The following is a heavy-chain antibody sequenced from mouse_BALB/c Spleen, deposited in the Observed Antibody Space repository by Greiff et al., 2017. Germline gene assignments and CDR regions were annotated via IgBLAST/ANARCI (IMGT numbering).Heavy chain of an antibody. D-gene: IGHD2-1*01. Sequence: EVQLVESGGGLVQPGGSRKLSCAASGFTFSSFGMHWVRQAPEKGLEWVAYISSGSSTIYYADTVKGRFTISRDNPKNTLFLQMTSLRSEDTAMYYCARSSYGNYPYYFDYWGQGTTLTVSS. J-gene: IGHJ2*01. CDR1: GFTFSSFG. CDR3: ARSSYGNYPYYFDY. CDR2: ISSGSSTI. V-gene: IGHV5-17*02.